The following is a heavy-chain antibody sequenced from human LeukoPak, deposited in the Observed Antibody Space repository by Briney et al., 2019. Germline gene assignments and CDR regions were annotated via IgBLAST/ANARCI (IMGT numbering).Heavy chain of an antibody. Sequence: SETLSLTCTVSGGSISSSGYSWGWIRQPPGKGLEWIASLYYSGYTYYNPSLKSRLTISGATSKNKFSLKLISVTAADTAVYYCARLPTGFPSWFDRWGQGTLVTVSS. CDR2: LYYSGYT. D-gene: IGHD3-10*01. V-gene: IGHV4-39*01. J-gene: IGHJ5*02. CDR1: GGSISSSGYS. CDR3: ARLPTGFPSWFDR.